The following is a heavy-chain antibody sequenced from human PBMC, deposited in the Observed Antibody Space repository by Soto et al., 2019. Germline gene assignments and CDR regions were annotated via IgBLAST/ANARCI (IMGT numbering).Heavy chain of an antibody. D-gene: IGHD3-22*01. CDR1: GGTFSSYA. CDR3: ARDLGYYDSSGYFDY. CDR2: IIPIFGTA. V-gene: IGHV1-69*06. J-gene: IGHJ4*02. Sequence: VASVEVSCRASGGTFSSYAISWVRQAPGQGLEWMGGIIPIFGTANYAQKFQGRVTITADKSTSTAYMELSSLRSEDTAVYYCARDLGYYDSSGYFDYWGQGTLVTVSS.